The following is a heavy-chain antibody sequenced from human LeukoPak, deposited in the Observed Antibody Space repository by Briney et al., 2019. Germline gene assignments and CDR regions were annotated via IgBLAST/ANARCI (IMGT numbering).Heavy chain of an antibody. CDR1: GFTFSSYG. Sequence: GGTLRLSCAASGFTFSSYGMSWVRQAPGKGLEWVSALSGSGGSTYYADSVKGRFTISRDNSKNTLYLQMNSLRAEDTAVYYCARGRSSGWYEFVGQFDYWGQGTLVTVSS. D-gene: IGHD6-19*01. CDR3: ARGRSSGWYEFVGQFDY. CDR2: LSGSGGST. J-gene: IGHJ4*02. V-gene: IGHV3-23*01.